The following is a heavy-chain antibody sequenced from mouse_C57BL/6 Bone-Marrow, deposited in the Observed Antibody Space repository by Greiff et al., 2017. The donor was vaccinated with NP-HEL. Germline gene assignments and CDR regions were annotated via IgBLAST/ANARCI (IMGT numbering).Heavy chain of an antibody. CDR1: GYTFTSYG. D-gene: IGHD2-1*01. Sequence: VQLQQSGAELARPGASVKLSCKASGYTFTSYGISWVKQRPGQGLEWIGAIYPRSGNTYYNEKFKGKATLTADKSSSTAYMELRSLTSEDSAVYFCAKPLYYGIYYYAMDDWGQGTSVTVSS. V-gene: IGHV1-81*01. CDR3: AKPLYYGIYYYAMDD. J-gene: IGHJ4*01. CDR2: IYPRSGNT.